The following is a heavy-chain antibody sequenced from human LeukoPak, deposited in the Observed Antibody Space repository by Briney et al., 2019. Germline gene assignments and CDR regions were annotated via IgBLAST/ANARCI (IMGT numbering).Heavy chain of an antibody. CDR2: ISAYNGNT. Sequence: ASVKVSCKASGYTFTSYGISWVRQAPGQGLEWMGWISAYNGNTYYVQKLQGRVTMTTDTSTSTAYMGLRSLRSDDTAVYYCARDRLADTAMVTSGYWGQGTLVTVSS. CDR1: GYTFTSYG. CDR3: ARDRLADTAMVTSGY. V-gene: IGHV1-18*01. J-gene: IGHJ4*02. D-gene: IGHD5-18*01.